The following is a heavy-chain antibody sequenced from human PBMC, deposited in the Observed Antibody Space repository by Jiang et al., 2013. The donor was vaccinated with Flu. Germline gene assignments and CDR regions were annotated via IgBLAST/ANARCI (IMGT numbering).Heavy chain of an antibody. J-gene: IGHJ3*02. CDR2: ISGSGGST. CDR1: GFTFSSYA. CDR3: AKKSGRDFWSGYYEENAFDI. D-gene: IGHD3-3*01. V-gene: IGHV3-23*01. Sequence: VQLLESGGGLVQPGGSLRLSCAASGFTFSSYAMSWVRQAPGKGLEWVSAISGSGGSTYYADSVKGRFTISRDNSKNTLYLQMNSLRAEDTAVYYCAKKSGRDFWSGYYEENAFDIWAKGQWSPSLQ.